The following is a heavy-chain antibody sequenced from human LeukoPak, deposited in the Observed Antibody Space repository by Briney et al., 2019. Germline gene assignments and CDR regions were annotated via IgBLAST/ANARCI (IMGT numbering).Heavy chain of an antibody. CDR1: GGTFISYA. Sequence: ASVKVSCKASGGTFISYAISWVRQAPGQGLEWMGGIIPIFGTANYAQKFQGRVTITADESTSTAYMELSSLRSEDTAVYYCARDLPAEYDILTGDGMDVWGQGTTVTVSS. V-gene: IGHV1-69*13. D-gene: IGHD3-9*01. J-gene: IGHJ6*02. CDR2: IIPIFGTA. CDR3: ARDLPAEYDILTGDGMDV.